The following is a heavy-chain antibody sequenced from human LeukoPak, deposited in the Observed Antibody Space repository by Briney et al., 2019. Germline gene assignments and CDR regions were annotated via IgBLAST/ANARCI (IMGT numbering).Heavy chain of an antibody. Sequence: ASVKGSCKASGYTFTSYDINWVRQATGQGLEWMGWMNPNSGNTGYAQKFQGRVTITRNTSISTAYMELSSLRSEDTAVYYCARDSRIAARRRWFDPWGQGTLVTVSS. CDR2: MNPNSGNT. CDR3: ARDSRIAARRRWFDP. D-gene: IGHD6-6*01. J-gene: IGHJ5*02. V-gene: IGHV1-8*03. CDR1: GYTFTSYD.